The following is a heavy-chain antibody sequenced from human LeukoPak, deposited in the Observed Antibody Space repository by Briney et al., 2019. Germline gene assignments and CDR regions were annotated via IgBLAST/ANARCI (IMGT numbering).Heavy chain of an antibody. J-gene: IGHJ4*02. D-gene: IGHD5-18*01. CDR2: IYDIGAT. V-gene: IGHV4-38-2*01. Sequence: SETPSLTCAVSGYSISSGYYWGWIRQPPGKGLEWIGSIYDIGATHYNPSLKSRVTISLDTSKYQFSLRLSSGTAADTAVYDCESVDPSRGTNYWGQGTLGTVSS. CDR3: ESVDPSRGTNY. CDR1: GYSISSGYY.